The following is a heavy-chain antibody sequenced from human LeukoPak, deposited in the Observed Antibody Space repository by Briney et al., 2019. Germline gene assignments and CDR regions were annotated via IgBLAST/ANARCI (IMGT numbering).Heavy chain of an antibody. CDR3: ARTAMVRGVTQPSYNWFDP. CDR1: GYTFSDYY. D-gene: IGHD3-10*01. Sequence: SVKVSCKASGYTFSDYYIHWVRQAPGQGLEWMGGIIPIFGTANYAQKFQGRVTITADESTSTAYMELSSLRSEDTAVYYCARTAMVRGVTQPSYNWFDPWGQGTLVTVSS. J-gene: IGHJ5*02. CDR2: IIPIFGTA. V-gene: IGHV1-69*13.